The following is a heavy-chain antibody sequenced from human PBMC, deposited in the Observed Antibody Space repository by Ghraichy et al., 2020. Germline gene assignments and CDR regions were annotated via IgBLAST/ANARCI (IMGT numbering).Heavy chain of an antibody. V-gene: IGHV4-59*01. CDR2: IYYSGST. J-gene: IGHJ5*02. CDR1: GGSISSYY. D-gene: IGHD2-2*02. Sequence: SQTLSLTCTVSGGSISSYYWSWIRQPPGKGLEWIGYIYYSGSTNYNPSLKSRVTISVDTSKNQFSLKLSSVTAADTAVYYCARDAGYCSSTSCYTGWFDPGGQGTLVTVSS. CDR3: ARDAGYCSSTSCYTGWFDP.